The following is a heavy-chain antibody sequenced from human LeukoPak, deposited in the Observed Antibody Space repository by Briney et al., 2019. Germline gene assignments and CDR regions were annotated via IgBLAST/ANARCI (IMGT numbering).Heavy chain of an antibody. D-gene: IGHD3-22*01. CDR2: ISYDGNNK. CDR3: ARDSGYYFDY. Sequence: GGSLRLSCAASGFNFSSYAMNWVRQAPGKGLEWVAVISYDGNNKYYADSVKGRFTISRDNSKNTLYLQMNSLRAEDTAVYYCARDSGYYFDYWGQGTLVTVSS. J-gene: IGHJ4*02. CDR1: GFNFSSYA. V-gene: IGHV3-30-3*01.